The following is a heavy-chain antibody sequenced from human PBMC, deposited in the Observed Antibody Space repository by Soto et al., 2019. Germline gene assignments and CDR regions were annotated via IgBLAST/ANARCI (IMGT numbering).Heavy chain of an antibody. CDR2: MNTNANTT. D-gene: IGHD6-6*01. Sequence: ASVKVSCKASGYTFTNNDINWLRQAPGQGLEWIGWMNTNANTTDSAEVFEGRVSLTWDTSISTAYRQLNSLKIDDTAVYYCAREVVETSSLWLDPGGQGTLFTFS. V-gene: IGHV1-8*01. CDR3: AREVVETSSLWLDP. CDR1: GYTFTNND. J-gene: IGHJ5*02.